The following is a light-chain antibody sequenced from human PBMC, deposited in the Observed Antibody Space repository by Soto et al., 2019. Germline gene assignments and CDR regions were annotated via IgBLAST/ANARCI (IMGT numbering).Light chain of an antibody. CDR3: QQYGSSFLS. V-gene: IGKV3-20*01. Sequence: EIVLTQSPGTLSLSPGXRATLSCRASQSVSSSFLAWYQQKPGQAPRLLIYGASRRAPGIPDTFSGSGSGTDFTLTITRLEPEDFAVYYCQQYGSSFLSVVGGTKVDSK. CDR2: GAS. CDR1: QSVSSSF. J-gene: IGKJ4*01.